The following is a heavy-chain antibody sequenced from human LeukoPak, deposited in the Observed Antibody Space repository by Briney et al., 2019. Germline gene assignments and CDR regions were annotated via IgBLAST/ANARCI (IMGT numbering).Heavy chain of an antibody. CDR1: GGTFSSYA. CDR3: AREQVDSSGYHAFDI. J-gene: IGHJ3*02. CDR2: IIPIFGTA. D-gene: IGHD3-22*01. Sequence: ASVKVSCKASGGTFSSYAISWVRQAPGQGLEWMGGIIPIFGTANYAQKFQGRVTITADKSTSTAYMELSSLRSEDTAVYYCAREQVDSSGYHAFDIWGQGTMVTVSS. V-gene: IGHV1-69*06.